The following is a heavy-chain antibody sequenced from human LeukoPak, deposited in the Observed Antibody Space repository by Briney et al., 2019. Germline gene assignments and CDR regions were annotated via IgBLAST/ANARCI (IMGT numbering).Heavy chain of an antibody. J-gene: IGHJ3*02. CDR2: ISTTSTYT. CDR3: ARDLTMVRGVIPYAFDI. D-gene: IGHD3-10*01. Sequence: GGSLRLSCAASGFTFTDYYMTWIRQAPGKGLEWLSYISTTSTYTNYADSVKGRFTISRDNANNSLSLQMDSLRAEDTAVYYCARDLTMVRGVIPYAFDIWGQGTMVTVSS. V-gene: IGHV3-11*06. CDR1: GFTFTDYY.